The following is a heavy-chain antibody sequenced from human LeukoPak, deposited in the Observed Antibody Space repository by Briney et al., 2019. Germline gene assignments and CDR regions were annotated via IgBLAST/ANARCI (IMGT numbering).Heavy chain of an antibody. CDR1: GFTFDDYA. V-gene: IGHV3-43D*03. Sequence: PGGSLRLSCAASGFTFDDYAMHFVRQAPWNILKLFSLISWDGGSTYYADSLKGRFTISRDNSKNSLYLQMNSLRAEDTALFFFQAGDGIRYFDWLLSEYFDYWGQGTLVTVSS. CDR2: ISWDGGST. D-gene: IGHD3-9*01. CDR3: QAGDGIRYFDWLLSEYFDY. J-gene: IGHJ4*02.